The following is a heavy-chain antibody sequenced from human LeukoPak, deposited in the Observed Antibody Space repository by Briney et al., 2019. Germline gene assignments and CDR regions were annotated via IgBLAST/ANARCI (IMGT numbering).Heavy chain of an antibody. CDR1: GFTFSSYA. V-gene: IGHV3-23*01. J-gene: IGHJ4*02. CDR2: ISGSGGRT. D-gene: IGHD3-3*01. Sequence: TGGSLRLSCAASGFTFSSYAMSWVRQAPGKGLEWVSAISGSGGRTYYADSVEGRFTISRDNSKNMLYLQMNSLRAEDTAVYYCARSETTGASNVLRFLEWLSPFDHWGQGTLVTVSS. CDR3: ARSETTGASNVLRFLEWLSPFDH.